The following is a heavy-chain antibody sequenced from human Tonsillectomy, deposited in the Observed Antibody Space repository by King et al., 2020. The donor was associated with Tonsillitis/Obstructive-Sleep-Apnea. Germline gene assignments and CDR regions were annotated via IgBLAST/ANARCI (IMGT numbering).Heavy chain of an antibody. CDR1: GYSFTNYW. J-gene: IGHJ6*03. D-gene: IGHD3-3*01. Sequence: VQLVESGAEVKKPGESLKISCKASGYSFTNYWIGWVRQMPGKGLEWMGIIYPGDSDTRYTPSFQGQVTISADKSVNTAYLQWSSLKASDTAMYYCARQRVDFWSGSYSYMDVWGKGPTVTVSS. CDR3: ARQRVDFWSGSYSYMDV. CDR2: IYPGDSDT. V-gene: IGHV5-51*01.